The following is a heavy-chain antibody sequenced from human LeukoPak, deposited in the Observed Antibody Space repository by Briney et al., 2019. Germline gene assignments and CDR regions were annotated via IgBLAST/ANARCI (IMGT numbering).Heavy chain of an antibody. J-gene: IGHJ4*02. CDR3: ARGGYCSNVVCYTSRSLDY. V-gene: IGHV3-11*01. CDR2: ISGSGSTK. D-gene: IGHD2-8*01. Sequence: PGGSLRPSCVASGITFSDYYMNWIRQAPGKGLEWVSYISGSGSTKCYADSVKGRFTISRDNAKNSLYLQMNSLRAEDTAVYYCARGGYCSNVVCYTSRSLDYWGQGTLVTVSS. CDR1: GITFSDYY.